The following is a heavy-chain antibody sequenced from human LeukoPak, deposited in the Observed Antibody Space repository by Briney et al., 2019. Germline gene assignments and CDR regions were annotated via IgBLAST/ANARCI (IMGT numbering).Heavy chain of an antibody. D-gene: IGHD3-10*01. Sequence: SETLSLTCTVSGGSISSYYWSWIRQPPGKGLEWIGYIHYSGSTNYNPSLKSRVTISVDTSKNQFSLKLSSVTAADTAVYYCARDSRITMVRGTFDYWGQGTLVTVSS. J-gene: IGHJ4*02. CDR1: GGSISSYY. CDR2: IHYSGST. V-gene: IGHV4-59*12. CDR3: ARDSRITMVRGTFDY.